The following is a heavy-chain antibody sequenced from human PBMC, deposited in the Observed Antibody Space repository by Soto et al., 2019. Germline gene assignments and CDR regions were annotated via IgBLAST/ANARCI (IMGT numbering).Heavy chain of an antibody. CDR1: GYIIKNYW. CDR2: IFPDDSDT. CDR3: FRGGVTSRTFDY. D-gene: IGHD3-16*01. Sequence: PGESLKISCNASGYIIKNYWIGLILQMPGQGLEWMGIIFPDDSDTRYSPSFQGHVTTSVDKSISTAYVQWSSLKASDSAIYYCFRGGVTSRTFDYWGQGTLVTVSS. J-gene: IGHJ4*02. V-gene: IGHV5-51*01.